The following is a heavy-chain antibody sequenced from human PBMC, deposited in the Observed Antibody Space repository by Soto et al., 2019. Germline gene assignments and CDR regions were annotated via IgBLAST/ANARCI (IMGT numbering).Heavy chain of an antibody. V-gene: IGHV3-30*18. D-gene: IGHD6-19*01. Sequence: ESGGGVVQPGRSLRLSCAASGFMFSSYGMHWVRQAPGKGLEWVALLSYDGSNKYYADSVKGRFTISRDNSKNTLYLQMNSLRAEDTAVYYCAKGLYASGWSFLDYWGQGTLVTVSS. CDR2: LSYDGSNK. CDR3: AKGLYASGWSFLDY. J-gene: IGHJ4*02. CDR1: GFMFSSYG.